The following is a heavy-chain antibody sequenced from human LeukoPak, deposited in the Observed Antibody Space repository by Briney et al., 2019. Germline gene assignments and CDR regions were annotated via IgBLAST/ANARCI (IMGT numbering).Heavy chain of an antibody. V-gene: IGHV3-33*06. J-gene: IGHJ6*03. CDR2: IWYDGSNK. D-gene: IGHD6-6*01. CDR3: AKDRAARGYYYYYMDV. Sequence: GGSLRLSCVASGFTFSSYGMHWVRQAPGKGLEWVAVIWYDGSNKYYADSVKGRFTISRDNSKNTLYLQLNSLRAEDTAVYYCAKDRAARGYYYYYMDVWGKGTTVTVSS. CDR1: GFTFSSYG.